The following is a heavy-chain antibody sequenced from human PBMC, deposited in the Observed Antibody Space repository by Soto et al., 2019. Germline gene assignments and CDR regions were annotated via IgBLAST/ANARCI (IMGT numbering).Heavy chain of an antibody. CDR2: ISWNSGSI. J-gene: IGHJ4*02. D-gene: IGHD3-10*01. Sequence: GGSLRLSCAASGFTFDDYAMHWVRQAPGKGMEWVSGISWNSGSIGYADSVKGRFTISRDNAKNSLYLQMNGLRAEDTALYYCAKGRYYGSGSYVDYWGQGTLVTVSS. CDR3: AKGRYYGSGSYVDY. V-gene: IGHV3-9*01. CDR1: GFTFDDYA.